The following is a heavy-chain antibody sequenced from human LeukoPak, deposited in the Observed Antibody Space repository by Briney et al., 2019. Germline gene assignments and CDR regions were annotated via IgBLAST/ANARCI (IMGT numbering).Heavy chain of an antibody. CDR3: ARLSYSSSWYFDY. CDR2: ISSSGSTI. CDR1: GFTFRSYE. V-gene: IGHV3-48*03. J-gene: IGHJ4*02. D-gene: IGHD6-13*01. Sequence: GGSLRLSCAASGFTFRSYEINWVRQAPGKGLEWVSYISSSGSTIYYADSVKGRFTISRDNAKNSLHLQMNSLRAEDTAVYYCARLSYSSSWYFDYWGQGALVTVSS.